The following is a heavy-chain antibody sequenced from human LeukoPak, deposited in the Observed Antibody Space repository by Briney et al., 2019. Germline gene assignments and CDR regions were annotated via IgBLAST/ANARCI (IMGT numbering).Heavy chain of an antibody. Sequence: GASVKVSCKASGYTFTSYGISWVRQAPGQGLEWMGWISAYNGNTNYAQKLQGRVTMTTDTSTSTAYMELRSLGSDDTAVYYCARVRGYSYGYLPYYGMDVWGQGTTVTVSS. J-gene: IGHJ6*02. D-gene: IGHD5-18*01. V-gene: IGHV1-18*01. CDR2: ISAYNGNT. CDR3: ARVRGYSYGYLPYYGMDV. CDR1: GYTFTSYG.